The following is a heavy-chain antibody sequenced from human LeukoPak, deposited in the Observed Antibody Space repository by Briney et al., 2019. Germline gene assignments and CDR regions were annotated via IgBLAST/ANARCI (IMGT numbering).Heavy chain of an antibody. CDR3: ARYGYRTMVRGVRTTYYYYGMDV. CDR1: GYTFTSYG. D-gene: IGHD3-10*01. Sequence: GASVKVSCKASGYTFTSYGISWVRQAPGQGLGWMGWISAYNGNTNYAQKLQGRVTMTTDTSTSTAYMELRSLRSDDTAVYYCARYGYRTMVRGVRTTYYYYGMDVWGQGTTVTVSS. CDR2: ISAYNGNT. V-gene: IGHV1-18*01. J-gene: IGHJ6*02.